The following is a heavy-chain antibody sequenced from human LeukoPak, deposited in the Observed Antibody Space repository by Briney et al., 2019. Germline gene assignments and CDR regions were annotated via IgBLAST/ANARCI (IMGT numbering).Heavy chain of an antibody. J-gene: IGHJ6*02. D-gene: IGHD5-18*01. Sequence: SVRVSCKASGGTFNTYAITWVRQAPGQGLEWMGRIIPILDGADYAQRFQGRVTITADRSTSTVYMELNSLRSEHTAIYYCARFPVRGYTYGSVIHHMDVWGQGTTVIVSS. CDR2: IIPILDGA. CDR1: GGTFNTYA. CDR3: ARFPVRGYTYGSVIHHMDV. V-gene: IGHV1-69*04.